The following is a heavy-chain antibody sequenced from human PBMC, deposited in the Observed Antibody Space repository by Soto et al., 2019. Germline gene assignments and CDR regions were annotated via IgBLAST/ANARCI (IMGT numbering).Heavy chain of an antibody. CDR2: IIPISETT. J-gene: IGHJ6*02. D-gene: IGHD3-22*01. Sequence: SVKVSCEASGGTVSSRYINWVGQAPGQGREWMGGIIPISETTNYAQIFQGRVSIVADISTSTAYMELSRLRSEDTAVYYCARALLSHSYDSGGYDSYFHAMDVWGQGTPVTVSS. V-gene: IGHV1-69*06. CDR3: ARALLSHSYDSGGYDSYFHAMDV. CDR1: GGTVSSRY.